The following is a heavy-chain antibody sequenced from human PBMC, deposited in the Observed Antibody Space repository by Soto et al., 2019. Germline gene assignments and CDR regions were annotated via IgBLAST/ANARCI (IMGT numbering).Heavy chain of an antibody. CDR2: INPNSGGT. Sequence: ASVEVSCRASGYTFTGYYMHWVRQAPGQGLEWMGWINPNSGGTNYAQKFQGWATMTRDTSISTAYMELSRLRSDDTAVYYCARGWLLSSGCHNYYYYYGMDVWGQGTTVTVSS. CDR1: GYTFTGYY. D-gene: IGHD6-19*01. V-gene: IGHV1-2*04. CDR3: ARGWLLSSGCHNYYYYYGMDV. J-gene: IGHJ6*02.